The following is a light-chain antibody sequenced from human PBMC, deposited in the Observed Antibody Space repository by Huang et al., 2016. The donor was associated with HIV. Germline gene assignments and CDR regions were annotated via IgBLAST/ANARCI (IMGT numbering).Light chain of an antibody. J-gene: IGKJ2*01. CDR3: QQFYIMPYT. V-gene: IGKV4-1*01. CDR1: RSLLFASNSKNF. Sequence: DILLTQSPDSLAVSLGERATLTCRSSRSLLFASNSKNFLAWYQQKPGQSPKLLMYMASVRESGVPERFTGSGSGTEFTLTIASLQAEDVAVYYCQQFYIMPYTFGRGTRLEI. CDR2: MAS.